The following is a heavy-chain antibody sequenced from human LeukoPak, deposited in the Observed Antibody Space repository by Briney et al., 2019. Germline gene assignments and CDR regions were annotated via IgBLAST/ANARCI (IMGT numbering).Heavy chain of an antibody. V-gene: IGHV3-33*01. CDR1: GFTFSSHG. CDR2: IWNDGDNK. J-gene: IGHJ4*02. Sequence: PGGSLRPSCAASGFTFSSHGMHWVRQAPGKGLDGVTMIWNDGDNKKYVDSVKGRFVISRDNSKNTLYLQMNSLGAEDTAIYYCARGCGGSPACYIIDYWGQGTLVTVSS. CDR3: ARGCGGSPACYIIDY. D-gene: IGHD2-15*01.